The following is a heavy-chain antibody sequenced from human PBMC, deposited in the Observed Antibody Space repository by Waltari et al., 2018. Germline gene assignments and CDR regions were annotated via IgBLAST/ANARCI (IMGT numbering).Heavy chain of an antibody. CDR3: ARNEYSYGPIYGMDV. D-gene: IGHD5-18*01. J-gene: IGHJ6*02. Sequence: QVQLVQSGAEVKKPGSSVKVSCKASGGTVSSYAISWVRQAPGQGLEWMGGIIPIFGTANYAQKVQGRVTITADESTSTAYKELSSLRSEDTAVYYCARNEYSYGPIYGMDVWGQGTTVTVSS. CDR2: IIPIFGTA. CDR1: GGTVSSYA. V-gene: IGHV1-69*12.